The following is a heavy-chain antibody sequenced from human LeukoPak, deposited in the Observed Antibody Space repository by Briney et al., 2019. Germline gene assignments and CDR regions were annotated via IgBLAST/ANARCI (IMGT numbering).Heavy chain of an antibody. CDR3: ARDVGGADY. CDR1: GFSISDFW. J-gene: IGHJ4*02. V-gene: IGHV3-7*01. D-gene: IGHD4-23*01. CDR2: LQRDGRAS. Sequence: GGSLRLSCAASGFSISDFWMTWVRQAPGKGLKWVAILQRDGRASHYVDSVKGRFTLSRDTANNVLHLQMNSLRPDDTAVYYCARDVGGADYWGQGILVAVAS.